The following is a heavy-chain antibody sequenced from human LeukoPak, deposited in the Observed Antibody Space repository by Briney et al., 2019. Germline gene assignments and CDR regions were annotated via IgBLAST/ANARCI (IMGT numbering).Heavy chain of an antibody. V-gene: IGHV4-34*01. CDR1: GGSFSDYY. Sequence: SETLSLTCAVYGGSFSDYYWSWIRQPPGKGLEWIGEINHSGSTNYNPSLKSRVTISVDTSKNQFSLKLSSVTAADTAVYYCARVLGRTYYDILTGTLGFDPWGQGTLVSVSS. CDR3: ARVLGRTYYDILTGTLGFDP. D-gene: IGHD3-9*01. CDR2: INHSGST. J-gene: IGHJ5*02.